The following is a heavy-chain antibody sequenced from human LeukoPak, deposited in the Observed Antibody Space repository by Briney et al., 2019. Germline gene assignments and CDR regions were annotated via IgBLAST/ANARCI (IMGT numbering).Heavy chain of an antibody. V-gene: IGHV1-2*02. D-gene: IGHD7-27*01. Sequence: ASVKVSCKASGYTFTGYYVHWVRQAPGQGLEWMGWINPNSGGTNYAQKFQGRVTMTRDTSISTAYMELSRLRSDDTAVYYCARDLSIWGYNWLDPWGQGTLVTVSS. CDR3: ARDLSIWGYNWLDP. J-gene: IGHJ5*02. CDR2: INPNSGGT. CDR1: GYTFTGYY.